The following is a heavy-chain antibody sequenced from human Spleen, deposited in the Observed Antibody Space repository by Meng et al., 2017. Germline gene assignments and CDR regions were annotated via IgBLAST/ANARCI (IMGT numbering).Heavy chain of an antibody. D-gene: IGHD4-11*01. J-gene: IGHJ4*02. Sequence: QFQQPQWGAGLLKPSETLSLTCVGSGGSFGDYYWSWIRQPPGKGLEWIGEINHSGSTNYNPSLESRATISVDTSQNNLSLKLSSVTAADSAVYYCARGPTTMAHGFDYWGQGTLVTVSS. V-gene: IGHV4-34*01. CDR2: INHSGST. CDR3: ARGPTTMAHGFDY. CDR1: GGSFGDYY.